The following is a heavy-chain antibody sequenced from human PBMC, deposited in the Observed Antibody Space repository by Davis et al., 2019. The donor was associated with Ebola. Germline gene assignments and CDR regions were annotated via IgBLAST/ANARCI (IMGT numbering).Heavy chain of an antibody. V-gene: IGHV4-59*12. CDR2: MHYSGSG. CDR1: GGSISSYY. CDR3: ARGRYSYGYFDY. J-gene: IGHJ4*02. D-gene: IGHD5-18*01. Sequence: SETLSLTCTVSGGSISSYYWSWIRQPPGKGLEWIGYMHYSGSGNYNPSLQSRVTISPDTSNNQCSLKLSSVTAADTAVYYCARGRYSYGYFDYWGQGTLVTVSP.